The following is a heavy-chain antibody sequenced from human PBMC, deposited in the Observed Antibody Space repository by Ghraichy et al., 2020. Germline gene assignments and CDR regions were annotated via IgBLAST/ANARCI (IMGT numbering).Heavy chain of an antibody. D-gene: IGHD2-15*01. CDR1: AGSISSYY. J-gene: IGHJ6*02. Sequence: SETLSLTCTVSAGSISSYYWSWIRQSPGKGLEWIGYIFYSGTTTYNPSLKSRVTMSVDTSTNQLSLTLTSVTAADTAVYYCARVACGVGSCYPGGFYFGMDVWGQGTTVTVSS. V-gene: IGHV4-59*01. CDR2: IFYSGTT. CDR3: ARVACGVGSCYPGGFYFGMDV.